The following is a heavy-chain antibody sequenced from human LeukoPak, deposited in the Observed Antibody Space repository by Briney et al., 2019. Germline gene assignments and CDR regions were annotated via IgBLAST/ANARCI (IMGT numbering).Heavy chain of an antibody. CDR2: TYYRSKWSF. J-gene: IGHJ4*02. D-gene: IGHD2-2*01. Sequence: SQTLSRTCAISGDSLFTDSVAWNWIRQSPSRGLEWLGRTYYRSKWSFDYAVSVKSRITINADTSKNQFSLQLNSVTPEDTAMYYCARGKYTSFDNWGQGILVTVSS. CDR1: GDSLFTDSVA. V-gene: IGHV6-1*01. CDR3: ARGKYTSFDN.